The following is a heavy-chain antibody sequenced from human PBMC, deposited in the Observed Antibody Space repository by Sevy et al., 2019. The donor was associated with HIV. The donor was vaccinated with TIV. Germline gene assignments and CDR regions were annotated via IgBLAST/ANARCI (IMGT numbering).Heavy chain of an antibody. J-gene: IGHJ6*02. V-gene: IGHV4-61*01. Sequence: SETLSLTCTVSGGSVSSGSYYWSWIRQPPGKGLEWIGYIYYSGSTNYNPSLKSRVTFTVDTSKNQFSLKLSSVTAADTAVYYCARASHSTVPYYYYYGMDVWGQGTTVTVSS. CDR1: GGSVSSGSYY. D-gene: IGHD4-4*01. CDR3: ARASHSTVPYYYYYGMDV. CDR2: IYYSGST.